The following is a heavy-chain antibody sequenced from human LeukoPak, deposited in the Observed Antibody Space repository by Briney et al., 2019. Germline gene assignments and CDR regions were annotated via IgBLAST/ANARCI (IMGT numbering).Heavy chain of an antibody. CDR1: GFTFSSYG. CDR3: ARDLSAYGSGSYQVY. D-gene: IGHD3-10*01. CDR2: ISSSSSYI. J-gene: IGHJ4*02. V-gene: IGHV3-21*01. Sequence: GGSLRLSCAASGFTFSSYGMNWVRQAPGKGLEWVSSISSSSSYIYYADSVKGRFTISRDNAKNSLYLQMNSLRAEDTAVYYCARDLSAYGSGSYQVYWGQGTLVTVSS.